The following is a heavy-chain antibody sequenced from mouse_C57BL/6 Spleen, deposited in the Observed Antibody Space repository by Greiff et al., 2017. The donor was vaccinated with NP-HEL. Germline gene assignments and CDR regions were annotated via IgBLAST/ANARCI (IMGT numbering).Heavy chain of an antibody. CDR3: TSSYYYGSSPWYFDV. CDR1: GFNIKDDY. V-gene: IGHV14-4*01. CDR2: IDPENGDT. J-gene: IGHJ1*03. Sequence: EVQLQQSGAELVRPGASVKLSCTASGFNIKDDYMHWVKQRPEQGLEWIGWIDPENGDTDYASKFQGKATITADTSSNTAYLQLSSLTSEDTAVYYCTSSYYYGSSPWYFDVWGTGTTVTVSS. D-gene: IGHD1-1*01.